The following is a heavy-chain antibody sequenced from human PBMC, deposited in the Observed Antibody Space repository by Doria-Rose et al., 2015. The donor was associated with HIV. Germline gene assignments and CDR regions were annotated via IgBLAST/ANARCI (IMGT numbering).Heavy chain of an antibody. CDR1: GGSISSYY. V-gene: IGHV4-4*09. Sequence: QVQLQESGPGLVKPAETLSLTCTVSGGSISSYYWNWIRQPPGKGLEWIGYIYSSGSTHYNSSLKSRVTISKDTSNSQFSQKLSVLTAADTAVYYCARFRPSRGIYYSLDVWGKGTTVTVSS. D-gene: IGHD3-10*01. J-gene: IGHJ6*03. CDR3: ARFRPSRGIYYSLDV. CDR2: IYSSGST.